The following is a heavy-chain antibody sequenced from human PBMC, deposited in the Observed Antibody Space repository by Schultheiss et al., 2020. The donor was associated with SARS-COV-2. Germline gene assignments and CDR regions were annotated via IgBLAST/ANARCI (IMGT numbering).Heavy chain of an antibody. D-gene: IGHD6-6*01. J-gene: IGHJ4*02. Sequence: SETLSLTCTVSGGSISSYYWSWIRQPPGKGLEWIGYVYYSGSTNYNPSLKSRVTISVDTSKNQFSLKLSSVTAADTAVYYCARSPISSSSSMDYWGQGTLVTVSS. CDR1: GGSISSYY. V-gene: IGHV4-59*12. CDR2: VYYSGST. CDR3: ARSPISSSSSMDY.